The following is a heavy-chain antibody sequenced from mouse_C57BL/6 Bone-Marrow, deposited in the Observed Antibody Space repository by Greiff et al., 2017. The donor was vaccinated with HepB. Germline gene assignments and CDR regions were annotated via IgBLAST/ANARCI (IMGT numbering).Heavy chain of an antibody. CDR1: GFTFTDYY. J-gene: IGHJ3*01. V-gene: IGHV7-3*01. CDR3: ARSNITTVSPWFAY. D-gene: IGHD1-1*01. CDR2: IRNKANGYTT. Sequence: EVMLVESGGGLVQPGGSLSLSCAASGFTFTDYYMSWVRQPPGKALEWLGFIRNKANGYTTEYSASVKGLFTISRDNSQSILYLQMNALRAEDSATYYCARSNITTVSPWFAYWGQGTLVTVSA.